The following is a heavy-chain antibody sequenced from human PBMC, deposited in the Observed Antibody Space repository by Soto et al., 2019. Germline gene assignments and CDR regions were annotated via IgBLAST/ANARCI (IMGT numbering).Heavy chain of an antibody. CDR1: GGTFSSYA. CDR3: ARDYYGSGSYSPPFDP. Sequence: ASVKVSCNASGGTFSSYAISWVRQAPGQGLEWMGGLIPIFGTANYAQKFRGRVTITADESTSTAYMELSSLGSEDTAVYYCARDYYGSGSYSPPFDPWAQGTLVPVSS. CDR2: LIPIFGTA. V-gene: IGHV1-69*13. D-gene: IGHD3-10*01. J-gene: IGHJ5*02.